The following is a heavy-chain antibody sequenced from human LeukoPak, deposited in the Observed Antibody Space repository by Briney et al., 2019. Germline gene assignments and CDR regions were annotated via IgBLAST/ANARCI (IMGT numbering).Heavy chain of an antibody. V-gene: IGHV1-3*01. CDR1: GYTFSSYA. J-gene: IGHJ4*02. Sequence: GASVKVSCKASGYTFSSYAMHWVRQAPGQRLEWMGWINAGNGNTKYSQKFQGRVTITKDTSASTAYMELSSLRSEDTAVYYCAREYYYDSSLCNFDYWGQGTLVTVSS. D-gene: IGHD3-22*01. CDR2: INAGNGNT. CDR3: AREYYYDSSLCNFDY.